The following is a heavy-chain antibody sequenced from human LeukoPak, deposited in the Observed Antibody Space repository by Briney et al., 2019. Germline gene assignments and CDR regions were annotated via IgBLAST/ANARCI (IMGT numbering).Heavy chain of an antibody. CDR3: ARGSSYSSGWFDAFDI. CDR2: ISAYNGNT. J-gene: IGHJ3*02. CDR1: GYTFTSYG. D-gene: IGHD6-19*01. Sequence: ASVKVSCKASGYTFTSYGISWVRQAPGQGLEWMGWISAYNGNTNYAQKLQGRVTMTTDTSTSTAYMELRSLRSDGTAVYYCARGSSYSSGWFDAFDIWGQGTMVTVSS. V-gene: IGHV1-18*01.